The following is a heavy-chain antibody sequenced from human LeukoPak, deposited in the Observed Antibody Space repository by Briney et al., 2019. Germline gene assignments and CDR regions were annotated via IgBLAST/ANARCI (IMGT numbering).Heavy chain of an antibody. CDR1: GFTFSSYA. J-gene: IGHJ2*01. CDR2: ISGSGGST. V-gene: IGHV3-23*01. Sequence: SGGSLRLSCAASGFTFSSYAMSWVRQAPGKGLEWVSAISGSGGSTYYADSVKGRFTISRDNSKNTLYLQMNSLRAEDTAVYYCAKDRYCSGGSCYPDWYFDLWGRGTLVTVSS. D-gene: IGHD2-15*01. CDR3: AKDRYCSGGSCYPDWYFDL.